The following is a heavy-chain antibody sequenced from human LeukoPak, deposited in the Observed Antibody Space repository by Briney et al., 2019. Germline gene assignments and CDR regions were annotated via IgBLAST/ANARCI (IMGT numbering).Heavy chain of an antibody. CDR1: GGSVSSGSYY. V-gene: IGHV4-61*01. Sequence: SETLSLTCTVSGGSVSSGSYYWSWIRQPPGKGLEWIGYIYYSGSTNYNPSLKSRVTISVDTSKNQFSLKLSSVTAADTAVYYCARDQHYYDGSGYYYGKEGAFDIWGQGTMVTVSS. J-gene: IGHJ3*02. CDR2: IYYSGST. CDR3: ARDQHYYDGSGYYYGKEGAFDI. D-gene: IGHD3-22*01.